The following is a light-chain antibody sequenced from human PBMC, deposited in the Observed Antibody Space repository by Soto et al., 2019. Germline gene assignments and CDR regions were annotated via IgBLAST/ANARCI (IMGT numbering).Light chain of an antibody. Sequence: EIVLTQSPGTLSLSPGERATVSCRASQSVSNNYLAWYQQKPGQAPRLLIYGASNRATGIPARFSGSGSGTEFTLTISSLQSEDYAVYYCQQYNNWPPYTFGQGTKVDIK. CDR3: QQYNNWPPYT. J-gene: IGKJ2*01. V-gene: IGKV3D-15*01. CDR2: GAS. CDR1: QSVSNN.